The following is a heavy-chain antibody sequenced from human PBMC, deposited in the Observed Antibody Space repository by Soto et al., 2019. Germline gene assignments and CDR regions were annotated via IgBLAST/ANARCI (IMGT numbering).Heavy chain of an antibody. V-gene: IGHV3-48*01. Sequence: GGSLRLSCATSGFILSDCAMSWFRQAPGKGLEWVSYISSSSSVIDYADSVKGRFTVSRDNARNSLYLQMNSLRAEDTAVYYCARDLSWGSNWYYYMDVWGKGTTVTVSS. CDR3: ARDLSWGSNWYYYMDV. CDR2: ISSSSSVI. D-gene: IGHD7-27*01. CDR1: GFILSDCA. J-gene: IGHJ6*03.